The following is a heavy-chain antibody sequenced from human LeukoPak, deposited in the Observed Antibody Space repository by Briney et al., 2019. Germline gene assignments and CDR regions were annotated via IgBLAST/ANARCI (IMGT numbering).Heavy chain of an antibody. CDR2: ISAYNGNT. J-gene: IGHJ6*02. CDR3: ARVGNEACSSTSCYHYYGMDV. D-gene: IGHD2-2*01. Sequence: GASVTVSCTASGYTFTSYGISWVRQAPGQGLEWMGWISAYNGNTNYAQKLQGRVTMTTDTSTSTAYMELRSLRSDDTAVYYCARVGNEACSSTSCYHYYGMDVWGQGTTVTVSS. V-gene: IGHV1-18*01. CDR1: GYTFTSYG.